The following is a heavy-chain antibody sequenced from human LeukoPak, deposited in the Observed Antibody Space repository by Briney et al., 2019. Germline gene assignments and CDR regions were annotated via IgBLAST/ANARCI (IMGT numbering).Heavy chain of an antibody. D-gene: IGHD5-18*01. CDR1: GGSFGGYY. V-gene: IGHV4-34*01. CDR3: AREDTAMVTFDY. J-gene: IGHJ4*02. Sequence: SETLSLTCAVYGGSFGGYYWSWIRQPPGKGLEWIGEINHSGSTNYNPSLKSRVTISVDTSKNQFSLKLSSVTAADTAAYYCAREDTAMVTFDYWGQGTLVTVSS. CDR2: INHSGST.